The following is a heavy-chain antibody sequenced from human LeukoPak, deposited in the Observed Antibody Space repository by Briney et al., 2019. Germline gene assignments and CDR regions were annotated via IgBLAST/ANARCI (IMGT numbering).Heavy chain of an antibody. CDR3: ARTTMVRGTYYMDV. CDR2: IYYSGST. J-gene: IGHJ6*03. V-gene: IGHV4-59*01. Sequence: PSETLSLTCAVYGGSFSGYYWSWLRQPPGKGLEWIGYIYYSGSTNYNPSLKSRVTISVDTSKNQFSLKLSSVTAADTAVYYCARTTMVRGTYYMDVWGKGTTVTVSS. D-gene: IGHD3-10*01. CDR1: GGSFSGYY.